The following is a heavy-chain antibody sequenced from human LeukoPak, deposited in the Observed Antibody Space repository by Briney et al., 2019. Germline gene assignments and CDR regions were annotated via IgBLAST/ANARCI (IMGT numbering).Heavy chain of an antibody. CDR2: ISSSSSFI. J-gene: IGHJ4*02. V-gene: IGHV3-21*01. D-gene: IGHD2-2*01. Sequence: GRSLRLSCAASGFTFSTYSMNWVRQAPGKGLEWVSSISSSSSFIYYADSVKGRFTISRDNAENSLYLQMNSLRAEDTAVYYCAKGGSPSCYSSSGYWGQGTLVTVSS. CDR1: GFTFSTYS. CDR3: AKGGSPSCYSSSGY.